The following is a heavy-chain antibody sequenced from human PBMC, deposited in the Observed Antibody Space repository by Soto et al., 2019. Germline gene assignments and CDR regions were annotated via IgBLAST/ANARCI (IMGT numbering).Heavy chain of an antibody. J-gene: IGHJ4*02. V-gene: IGHV3-30*18. CDR2: ISYDGIDE. Sequence: QVQLVESGGGVVQPGTSLKLSCATSGFIFTSFGMHWLRQAPGKGLEWVAVISYDGIDENYADSVKGRFAISRDKSKGTVYLHMNTLRVEDTAVYYCAKDFREMATVAPGVSWAEGSLVTVSS. CDR1: GFIFTSFG. CDR3: AKDFREMATVAPGVS. D-gene: IGHD4-4*01.